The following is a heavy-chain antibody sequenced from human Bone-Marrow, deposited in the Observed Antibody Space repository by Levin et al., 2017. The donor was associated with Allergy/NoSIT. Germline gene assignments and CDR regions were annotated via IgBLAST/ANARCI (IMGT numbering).Heavy chain of an antibody. V-gene: IGHV3-21*01. CDR2: ISSSDYFI. J-gene: IGHJ2*01. Sequence: GESLKISCAASGFTLSGYSVNWVRQAPGKGLEWVSSISSSDYFIYYADSVKGRFTISRGNARNSLYLQMNSLRVEATGVYYCARDLPPYWYVDLWGRGTLVTVSS. CDR1: GFTLSGYS. CDR3: ARDLPPYWYVDL.